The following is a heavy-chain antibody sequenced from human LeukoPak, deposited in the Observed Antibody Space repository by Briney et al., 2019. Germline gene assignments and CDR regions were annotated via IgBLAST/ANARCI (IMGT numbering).Heavy chain of an antibody. CDR3: AREREPGGVLGVVYYYYYGMDV. D-gene: IGHD2-8*02. CDR1: GFTINSYD. CDR2: ISSDGSEK. V-gene: IGHV3-30*14. J-gene: IGHJ6*02. Sequence: GGSLRLSCAASGFTINSYDMYWVCQAPGKGLEWVARISSDGSEKYAAESVKGRFTITRDSSENTLYLQLNSLRVEDTGVYYCAREREPGGVLGVVYYYYYGMDVWGQGTTVTVSS.